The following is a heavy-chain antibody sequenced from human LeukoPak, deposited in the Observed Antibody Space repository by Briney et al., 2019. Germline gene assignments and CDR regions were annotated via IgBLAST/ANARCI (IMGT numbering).Heavy chain of an antibody. V-gene: IGHV4-38-2*02. CDR3: VRRVRYFGQNDY. D-gene: IGHD3-9*01. CDR1: GYSISSGYY. CDR2: IYYTGST. J-gene: IGHJ4*02. Sequence: SETLSLTCTVSGYSISSGYYWGWIRQPPGKGLEWIGYIYYTGSTNYNPSLKSRVTMSVDTSKNQISLKLSSVTAADSAVYYCVRRVRYFGQNDYWGQGTLVTVSS.